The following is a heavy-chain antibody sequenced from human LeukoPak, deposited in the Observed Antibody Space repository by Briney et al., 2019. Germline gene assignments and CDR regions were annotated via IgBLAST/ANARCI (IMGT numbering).Heavy chain of an antibody. D-gene: IGHD3-22*01. CDR2: IYYSGRT. CDR3: ARRRYYDGSGYLE. Sequence: SETLSLTXSVSGDSVSRSDSYWDWICQPPGKGLEWIGTIYYSGRTYYSPSLKSRVTMSVDPSNNQFSLNLRSVTAADTAVYYCARRRYYDGSGYLEWGQGTLLSVSS. J-gene: IGHJ1*01. CDR1: GDSVSRSDSY. V-gene: IGHV4-39*01.